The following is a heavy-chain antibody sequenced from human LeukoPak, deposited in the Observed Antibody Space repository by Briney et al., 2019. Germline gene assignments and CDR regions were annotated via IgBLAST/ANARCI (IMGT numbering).Heavy chain of an antibody. CDR1: GYIFTDYW. V-gene: IGHV5-51*01. CDR2: IYCDGSKI. Sequence: GESLKISCQGSGYIFTDYWIGWVRQMPGKGLEWMAIIYCDGSKITYSPAFQSQGTISVDESVHTAYLLWISLKDSDTAMYYRARHPIAGGAAYNWFHPWGQGTLVTVS. CDR3: ARHPIAGGAAYNWFHP. J-gene: IGHJ5*02. D-gene: IGHD6-13*01.